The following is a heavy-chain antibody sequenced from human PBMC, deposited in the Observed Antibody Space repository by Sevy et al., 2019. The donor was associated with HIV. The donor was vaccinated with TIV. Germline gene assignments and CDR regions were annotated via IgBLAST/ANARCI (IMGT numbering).Heavy chain of an antibody. CDR1: GGSISSSSYY. J-gene: IGHJ5*02. CDR2: IYYSGST. Sequence: SETLSLTCTVSGGSISSSSYYWGWIRQPPGKGLEWIGSIYYSGSTYYNPSLKSRVTISVDTSKNQFSLKLSSVTAADTAVYYCARLTLFLWFGEFRENWFDPWGQGTLVTVSS. D-gene: IGHD3-10*01. V-gene: IGHV4-39*01. CDR3: ARLTLFLWFGEFRENWFDP.